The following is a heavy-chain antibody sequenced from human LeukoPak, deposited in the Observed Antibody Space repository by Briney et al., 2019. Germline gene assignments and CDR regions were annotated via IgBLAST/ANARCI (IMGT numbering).Heavy chain of an antibody. V-gene: IGHV3-7*03. CDR1: GFSFSSYW. CDR2: IKPDGSER. CDR3: CISVTARDGMDV. D-gene: IGHD5/OR15-5a*01. Sequence: PGGSLRLSCAASGFSFSSYWMSWVRQAPGKGLEWVAHIKPDGSERFYADPVKGRFTVSRDNAKNSLYLQVSSLRAEDTAVYYCCISVTARDGMDVWGQGTTVTVSS. J-gene: IGHJ6*02.